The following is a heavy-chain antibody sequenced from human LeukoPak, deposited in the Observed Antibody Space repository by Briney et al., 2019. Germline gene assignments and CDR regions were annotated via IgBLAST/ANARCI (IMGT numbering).Heavy chain of an antibody. D-gene: IGHD2-15*01. CDR1: GYTFTSYG. J-gene: IGHJ6*04. CDR3: ARDCSGGSCLDGMDV. CDR2: ISAYNGNT. Sequence: ASVKVSCKASGYTFTSYGISWVRQAPGQGLEWMGWISAYNGNTNYAQKLQGRVTMTTDTSTSTAYMELRSLRSDDTAVYYCARDCSGGSCLDGMDVWGKGTTVTVSP. V-gene: IGHV1-18*04.